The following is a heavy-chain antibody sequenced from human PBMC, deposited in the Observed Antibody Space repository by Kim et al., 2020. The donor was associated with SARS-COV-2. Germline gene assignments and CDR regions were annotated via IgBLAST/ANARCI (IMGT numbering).Heavy chain of an antibody. V-gene: IGHV3-49*04. CDR3: TRDRSIAARFLYYYM. Sequence: GGSLRLSCTASGFTFGDYAMSWVRQAPGKGLEWVGFIRSKAYGGTTEYAASVKGRFTISRDDSKSIAYLQMNSLKTEDTAVYYCTRDRSIAARFLYYYM. CDR2: IRSKAYGGTT. D-gene: IGHD6-6*01. CDR1: GFTFGDYA. J-gene: IGHJ6*03.